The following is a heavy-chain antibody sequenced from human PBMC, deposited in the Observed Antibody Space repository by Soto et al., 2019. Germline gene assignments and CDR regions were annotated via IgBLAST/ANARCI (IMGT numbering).Heavy chain of an antibody. J-gene: IGHJ3*02. CDR3: ARDDGLSSTNVKAFDI. V-gene: IGHV3-21*01. CDR2: ISTTSTYT. Sequence: ELQLVESGGGLVEPGESLRLSCAASGFTFSRYYMNWVRQAPGKGLEWVSSISTTSTYTHYADSLKGRFTISRDNAKKLLYLQMDSLRAEDTAVYYCARDDGLSSTNVKAFDIWGQGTKVTVSS. CDR1: GFTFSRYY. D-gene: IGHD2-2*01.